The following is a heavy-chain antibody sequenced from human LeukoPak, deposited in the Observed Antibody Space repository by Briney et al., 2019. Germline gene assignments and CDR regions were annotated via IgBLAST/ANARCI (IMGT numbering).Heavy chain of an antibody. CDR3: ARGVRIAVAGNIDY. Sequence: GGSLRLSCAASGFTFSDYYMSWIRQAPGKGLEWVSYITNSGSTIYYADSVKGRFTISRDNAKNSLYLQMNSLRAEDTAVYYCARGVRIAVAGNIDYWGQGTLVTVSS. CDR1: GFTFSDYY. CDR2: ITNSGSTI. D-gene: IGHD6-19*01. J-gene: IGHJ4*02. V-gene: IGHV3-11*04.